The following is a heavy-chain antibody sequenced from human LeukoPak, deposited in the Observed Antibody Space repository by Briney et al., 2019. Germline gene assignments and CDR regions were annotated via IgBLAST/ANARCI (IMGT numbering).Heavy chain of an antibody. CDR3: AKDTRAYYYDSSDNPEPLSY. V-gene: IGHV3-30*18. CDR1: VFTFSTYG. D-gene: IGHD3-22*01. J-gene: IGHJ4*02. Sequence: GRSLRLSCAASVFTFSTYGMHWVRQAPGKGLEWVAVISYDGNKKYSVHSVKGRFSISRDNAKNTLYLQMYCVRADETAVYYCAKDTRAYYYDSSDNPEPLSYWGQGTLVTVSS. CDR2: ISYDGNKK.